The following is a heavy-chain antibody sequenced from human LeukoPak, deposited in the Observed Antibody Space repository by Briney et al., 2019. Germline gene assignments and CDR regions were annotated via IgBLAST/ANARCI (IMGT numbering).Heavy chain of an antibody. CDR2: ISWNSGSI. V-gene: IGHV3-9*01. J-gene: IGHJ3*01. CDR1: GFIFADYA. Sequence: GGSLRLSCAASGFIFADYAMHWVRQAPGKGLEWVSGISWNSGSINYADSVKGRFTISRDNAKTSLYLQMNSLRAADTALYYCTGVLPAAPNAFHFWGQGTMVTVSS. D-gene: IGHD2-2*01. CDR3: TGVLPAAPNAFHF.